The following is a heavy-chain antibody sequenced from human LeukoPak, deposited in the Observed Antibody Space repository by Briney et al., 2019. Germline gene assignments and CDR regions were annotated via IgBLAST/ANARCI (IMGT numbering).Heavy chain of an antibody. V-gene: IGHV3-74*01. J-gene: IGHJ4*02. CDR1: GFTFSSYW. CDR2: ISSDGSST. Sequence: PGGSLRLSCAASGFTFSSYWMHWVRQAPGKGLVWVSRISSDGSSTTYADSVRGRFTISRDNAKNTLYVQMNSLRVDDTAVYYCAKGVSWQPIDYWGQGTLVTVSS. D-gene: IGHD2/OR15-2a*01. CDR3: AKGVSWQPIDY.